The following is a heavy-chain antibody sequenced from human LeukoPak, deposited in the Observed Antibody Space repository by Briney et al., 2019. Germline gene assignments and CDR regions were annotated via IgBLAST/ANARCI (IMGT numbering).Heavy chain of an antibody. J-gene: IGHJ6*02. CDR3: ARFGVPYGADV. CDR2: IKPDGSEK. D-gene: IGHD3-16*01. V-gene: IGHV3-7*04. CDR1: GFTFSNYW. Sequence: GGSLRLSCAASGFTFSNYWMIWVRQAPGKGLEWVANIKPDGSEKEYVDSMKGRFTISRDNAKNSLFLQANSLRAEDTAVYYCARFGVPYGADVWGQGTTVTVSS.